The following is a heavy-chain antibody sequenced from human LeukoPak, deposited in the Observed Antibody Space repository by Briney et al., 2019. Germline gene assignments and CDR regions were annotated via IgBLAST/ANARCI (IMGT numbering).Heavy chain of an antibody. D-gene: IGHD1-7*01. V-gene: IGHV1-69*04. Sequence: ASVKVSCKASGGTFSSYAISWVRQAPGQGLEWVGRIIPILGIANYAQKFQGRVTITADKSTSTAYMELSSLRSEDTAVYYCAREGGSGSWNYRVYYFDYWGQGTLVTVSS. J-gene: IGHJ4*02. CDR2: IIPILGIA. CDR3: AREGGSGSWNYRVYYFDY. CDR1: GGTFSSYA.